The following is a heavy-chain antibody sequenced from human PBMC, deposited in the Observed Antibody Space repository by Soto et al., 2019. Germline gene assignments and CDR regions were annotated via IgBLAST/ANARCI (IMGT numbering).Heavy chain of an antibody. D-gene: IGHD2-8*02. Sequence: ASVKVSCKASGGTFSSYAISWVRQAPGQGLEWMGGIIPIFGTANYAQKFQGRVTITADESTSTAYMELSSLRSEDTAVYYCSRVDHSATTGIYFHSWDHATLITV. CDR3: SRVDHSATTGIYFHS. CDR2: IIPIFGTA. CDR1: GGTFSSYA. J-gene: IGHJ5*01. V-gene: IGHV1-69*13.